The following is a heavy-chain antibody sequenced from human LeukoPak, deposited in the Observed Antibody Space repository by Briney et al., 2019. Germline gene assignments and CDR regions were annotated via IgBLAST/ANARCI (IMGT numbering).Heavy chain of an antibody. D-gene: IGHD2/OR15-2a*01. CDR2: ISSSSSYI. CDR1: GFTFSSYS. J-gene: IGHJ3*02. V-gene: IGHV3-21*01. CDR3: ARGNSLMSAFDI. Sequence: GGSLRLSCAASGFTFSSYSMNWVRQAPGKGLEWVSSISSSSSYIYYADSVKGRFTTSRDNAKNSLYLQMNSLRAEDTAVYYCARGNSLMSAFDIWGQGTMVTVSS.